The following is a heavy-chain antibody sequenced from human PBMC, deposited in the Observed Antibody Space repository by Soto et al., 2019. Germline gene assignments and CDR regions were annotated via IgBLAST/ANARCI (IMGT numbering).Heavy chain of an antibody. CDR1: GGSFSGYY. V-gene: IGHV4-34*01. D-gene: IGHD3-3*01. CDR2: INHSGST. J-gene: IGHJ4*02. Sequence: ASETLSLTCAVYGGSFSGYYWSWIRQPPGKGLEWIGEINHSGSTNYNPSLKSRVTISVDTPKNQFSLKLSSVTAADTAVYYCARGRGIFGVVIRYYFDYWGQGTLVTVSS. CDR3: ARGRGIFGVVIRYYFDY.